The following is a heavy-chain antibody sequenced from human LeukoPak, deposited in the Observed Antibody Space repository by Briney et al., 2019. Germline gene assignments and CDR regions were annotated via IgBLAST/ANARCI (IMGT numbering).Heavy chain of an antibody. CDR1: GFTFNSYA. J-gene: IGHJ4*02. Sequence: GGSLRLSCAASGFTFNSYAMNWVRQAPGKGLEWVSAISGRGGSTYYAGSVKGRFTISRDNSKNTLYLQMNSLRAEDTAIYYCAKSMAGYYDSTIDYWGQGTLVTVSS. CDR2: ISGRGGST. V-gene: IGHV3-23*01. CDR3: AKSMAGYYDSTIDY. D-gene: IGHD3-16*01.